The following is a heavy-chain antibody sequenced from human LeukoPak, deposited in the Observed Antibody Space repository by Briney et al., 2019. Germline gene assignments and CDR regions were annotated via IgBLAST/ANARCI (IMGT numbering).Heavy chain of an antibody. V-gene: IGHV1-69*04. CDR3: ARETEDDSIFGVVFGPLDY. D-gene: IGHD3-3*01. CDR1: GGTFGTYT. J-gene: IGHJ4*02. Sequence: ASVKVSCKASGGTFGTYTISRVRQAPGQGLEWMGRILPIIHIPDYAQKFQDRVTITADTSTNTAYMELGSLRSEDTAVYYCARETEDDSIFGVVFGPLDYWGQGTLVTVSS. CDR2: ILPIIHIP.